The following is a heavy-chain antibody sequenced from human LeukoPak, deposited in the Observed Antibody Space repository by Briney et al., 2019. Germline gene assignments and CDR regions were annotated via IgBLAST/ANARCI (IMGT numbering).Heavy chain of an antibody. D-gene: IGHD1-1*01. Sequence: PGGSLRLSCAASGFTFSSYWMSWVRQAPGKGLEWVANIKQDGSEIYYVDSVKGRFTISRDNAKNSLFLQMNSLRGEDTAVYYCARCTTGKTFGSLREIKKSREIDYWGQGTLVTVSS. V-gene: IGHV3-7*03. CDR2: IKQDGSEI. J-gene: IGHJ4*02. CDR1: GFTFSSYW. CDR3: ARCTTGKTFGSLREIKKSREIDY.